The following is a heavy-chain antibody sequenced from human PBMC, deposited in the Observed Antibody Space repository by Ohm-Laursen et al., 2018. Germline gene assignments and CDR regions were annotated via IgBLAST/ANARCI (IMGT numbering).Heavy chain of an antibody. CDR1: GFTFSNSA. J-gene: IGHJ4*02. Sequence: GSLRLSYAASGFTFSNSAMSWVRQAPGKGLEWVSAISGSGGGSYYADSVKGRFTISRDNSKNTLYLQMNSLRAEDTAVYYCAKDRRDEWLVRAGLDYWGPGTLVTVSS. D-gene: IGHD6-19*01. V-gene: IGHV3-23*01. CDR2: ISGSGGGS. CDR3: AKDRRDEWLVRAGLDY.